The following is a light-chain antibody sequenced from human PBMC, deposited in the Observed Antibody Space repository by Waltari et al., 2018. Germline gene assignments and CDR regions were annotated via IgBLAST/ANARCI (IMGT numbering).Light chain of an antibody. J-gene: IGKJ4*01. CDR1: QSVAND. CDR3: QQRNKWPVT. V-gene: IGKV3-11*01. CDR2: DVS. Sequence: SARASQSVANDLAWYQQKPGQAPRLLIYDVSNRATDIPARFSGSGFATDFTLTISDLKPEDIAVYYCQQRNKWPVTFGGGTKVEIK.